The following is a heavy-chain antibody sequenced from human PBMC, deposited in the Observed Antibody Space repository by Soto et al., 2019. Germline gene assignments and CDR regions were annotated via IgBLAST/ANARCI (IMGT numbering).Heavy chain of an antibody. Sequence: SGPTLVNPTQTLTLTCTFSGFSLSTSGVGVGWTRQPPGKALEWLALIYWNDDKRYSPSLKSRLTITKDTSKNQVVLTMTNMDPVDTATYYCAHIKGRRGSYPYAFDYWGQGTLVTVSS. V-gene: IGHV2-5*01. J-gene: IGHJ4*02. CDR3: AHIKGRRGSYPYAFDY. CDR2: IYWNDDK. D-gene: IGHD1-26*01. CDR1: GFSLSTSGVG.